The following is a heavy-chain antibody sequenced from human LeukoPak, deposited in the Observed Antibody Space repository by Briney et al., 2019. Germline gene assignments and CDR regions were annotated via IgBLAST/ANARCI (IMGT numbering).Heavy chain of an antibody. D-gene: IGHD1-26*01. Sequence: GASVKVSCKVSGYTLTELSMHWVRQAPGKGLEWMGGFDPEDGETIYAQKFQGRVTMTEDTSTDTAYMELSSLRSEDTAVYYCATQAQGAPYYYYYMDVWGKGTTVTVSS. CDR3: ATQAQGAPYYYYYMDV. CDR2: FDPEDGET. CDR1: GYTLTELS. J-gene: IGHJ6*03. V-gene: IGHV1-24*01.